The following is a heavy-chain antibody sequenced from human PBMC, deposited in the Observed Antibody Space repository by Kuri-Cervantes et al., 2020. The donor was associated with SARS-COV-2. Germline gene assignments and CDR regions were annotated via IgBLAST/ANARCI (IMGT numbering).Heavy chain of an antibody. Sequence: SETLSLTCSVSGGSIGSSYWSWIRQPPGKGLEWIGYIYYSGSTNYNPSLKSRVTISVDTSKNQFSPKLSSVTAADTAVYYCARDGGGARDYYYGMDVWGQGTTVTVSS. CDR1: GGSIGSSY. CDR2: IYYSGST. J-gene: IGHJ6*02. V-gene: IGHV4-59*01. CDR3: ARDGGGARDYYYGMDV. D-gene: IGHD4-23*01.